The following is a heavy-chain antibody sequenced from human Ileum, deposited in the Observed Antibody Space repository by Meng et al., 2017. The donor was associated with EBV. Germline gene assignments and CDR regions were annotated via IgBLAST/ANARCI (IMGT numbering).Heavy chain of an antibody. V-gene: IGHV4-4*02. CDR2: IYHSGIT. CDR3: ARDPTGGEDHQRV. J-gene: IGHJ4*02. CDR1: GGSISSSNW. Sequence: QVALQESGPGLVKPSGTLSLTCAVSGGSISSSNWWSWVRQPPGKGPEWIGKIYHSGITIYNPSLKSRVTMSVDNSKNQFSLKLNSMTAADTAVYYCARDPTGGEDHQRVWGQGTLVTVSS. D-gene: IGHD1-14*01.